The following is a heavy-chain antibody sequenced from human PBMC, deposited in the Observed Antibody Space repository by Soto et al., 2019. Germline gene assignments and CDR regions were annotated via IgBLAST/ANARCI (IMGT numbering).Heavy chain of an antibody. CDR1: GYTFTGHY. D-gene: IGHD3-10*01. CDR2: LKSDNGGT. J-gene: IGHJ6*02. V-gene: IGHV1-2*02. Sequence: QVQLVQSGAEVKPPGASVKVSCKASGYTFTGHYMHWVRQVSGKRLEHLGWLKSDNGGTYYAPKFQGRVPFTRATSTSTAYMELNGLQSDDTAVYFCARDLCPLGSGTSCPLYGLDIWGQGTTVVVS. CDR3: ARDLCPLGSGTSCPLYGLDI.